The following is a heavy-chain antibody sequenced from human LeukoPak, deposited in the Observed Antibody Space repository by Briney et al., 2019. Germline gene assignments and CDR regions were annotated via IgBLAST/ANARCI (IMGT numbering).Heavy chain of an antibody. J-gene: IGHJ4*02. CDR2: IWYDGSKQ. CDR3: ARDLSYGSGEF. CDR1: GFTFSSYG. D-gene: IGHD3-10*01. V-gene: IGHV3-33*08. Sequence: GGSLRLSCAASGFTFSSYGIYWVRQAPGKGLEWVAAIWYDGSKQLYRDAVKGRFTISRDDSKNTVFLQMNSLRAEDTAVYFCARDLSYGSGEFWGQGTLVTVSS.